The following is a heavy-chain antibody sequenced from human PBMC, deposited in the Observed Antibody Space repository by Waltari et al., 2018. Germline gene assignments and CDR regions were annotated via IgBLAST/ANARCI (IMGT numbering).Heavy chain of an antibody. CDR1: GASISNYF. CDR2: VYTSGST. V-gene: IGHV4-4*07. J-gene: IGHJ4*02. D-gene: IGHD3-10*01. Sequence: QVQVQESGPGLVKPSETLSLTCTVSGASISNYFWSWIRQPAGKGLEWIGRVYTSGSTDYNPSLKSRVTMSIDTSKNQFSLKLSSVTAADTAVYYCVGDGGAIFDYWGQGTLVTVSS. CDR3: VGDGGAIFDY.